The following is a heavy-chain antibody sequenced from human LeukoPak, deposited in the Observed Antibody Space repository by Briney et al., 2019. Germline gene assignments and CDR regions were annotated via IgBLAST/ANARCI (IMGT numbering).Heavy chain of an antibody. CDR1: GGSISSYY. J-gene: IGHJ5*02. CDR2: IYYSGST. CDR3: ARDRANNWFDP. Sequence: SETLPLTCTVSGGSISSYYWSWIRQPPGKGLEWIGYIYYSGSTNYNPSLKSRVTISVDTSKNQFSLKLSSVTAADTAVYYCARDRANNWFDPWGQGTLVTVSS. V-gene: IGHV4-59*01.